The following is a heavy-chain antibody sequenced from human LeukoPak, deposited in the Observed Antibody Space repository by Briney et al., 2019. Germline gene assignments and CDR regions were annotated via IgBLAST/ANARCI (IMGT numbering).Heavy chain of an antibody. CDR3: TKDAPDSGGWFFFDS. Sequence: GGSLRLSCAASGFTFSTYAMNWVRQAPGKGLEWVSTISGIDTFYADSVKGRFTISRDNSKDTLYLQMISLRAEDTAVYYCTKDAPDSGGWFFFDSWGQGTLVTVSS. J-gene: IGHJ4*02. D-gene: IGHD6-19*01. CDR2: ISGIDT. V-gene: IGHV3-23*01. CDR1: GFTFSTYA.